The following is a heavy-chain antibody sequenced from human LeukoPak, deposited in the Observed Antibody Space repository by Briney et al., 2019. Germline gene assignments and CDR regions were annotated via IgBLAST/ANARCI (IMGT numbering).Heavy chain of an antibody. CDR1: GGSFSGYY. J-gene: IGHJ4*02. D-gene: IGHD2-2*01. CDR2: INHSGST. CDR3: ARAGWRIVPAAMEYYFDY. V-gene: IGHV4-34*01. Sequence: SETLSLTCAVYGGSFSGYYWSWILQPPGKGLEWIGEINHSGSTNYNPSLKSRVTISVDTSKNQFSLKLSSVTAADTAVYYCARAGWRIVPAAMEYYFDYWGQGTLVTVSS.